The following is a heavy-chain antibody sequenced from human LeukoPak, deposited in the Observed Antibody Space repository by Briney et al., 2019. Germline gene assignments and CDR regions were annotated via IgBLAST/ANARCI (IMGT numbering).Heavy chain of an antibody. CDR3: ANTHCDSSPIVWNF. D-gene: IGHD6-6*01. J-gene: IGHJ4*02. Sequence: GGSLRLSCTASGFDFGNYGMSWVRQAPGKGLEWVSGLSDAGVRIFYADSVRGRFTVSRDNSKNTLYLQMDSLRAEDTAVYYCANTHCDSSPIVWNFWGQGTLVTVSS. V-gene: IGHV3-23*01. CDR2: LSDAGVRI. CDR1: GFDFGNYG.